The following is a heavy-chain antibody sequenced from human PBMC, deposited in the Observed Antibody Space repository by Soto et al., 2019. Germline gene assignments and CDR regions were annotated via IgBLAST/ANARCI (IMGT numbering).Heavy chain of an antibody. CDR2: IYTSGTT. CDR3: ARDGFGRYDGSGSEAFDI. J-gene: IGHJ3*02. V-gene: IGHV3-53*01. Sequence: QPGGSLRLSCAASGFTVSDKYMNWVRQAPGKGLEWVSVIYTSGTTYYADSVKGRFTISRDNFKNSLYLQMNSLRAEDTAMYYCARDGFGRYDGSGSEAFDIWGRGTMVTVSS. D-gene: IGHD3-10*01. CDR1: GFTVSDKY.